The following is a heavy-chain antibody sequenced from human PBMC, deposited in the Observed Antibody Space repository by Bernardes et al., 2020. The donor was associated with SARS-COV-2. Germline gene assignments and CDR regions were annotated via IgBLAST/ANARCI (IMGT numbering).Heavy chain of an antibody. CDR3: ARDQWRPDY. J-gene: IGHJ4*01. Sequence: GGSLRLSCAASGFTFSDHYMDWVRQAPGKGLEWVGRSRGKGDSYTTEYAASVKGRFTISRDDSKNLVYLQMNSLKIEDTAVYYCARDQWRPDY. CDR2: SRGKGDSYTT. D-gene: IGHD6-19*01. CDR1: GFTFSDHY. V-gene: IGHV3-72*01.